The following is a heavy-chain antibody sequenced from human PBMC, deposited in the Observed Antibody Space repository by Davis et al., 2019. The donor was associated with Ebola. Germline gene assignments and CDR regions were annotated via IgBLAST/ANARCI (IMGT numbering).Heavy chain of an antibody. Sequence: PSETLSLTCTVSGGSISSSSYYWGWIRQPPGKGLEWIGSIYYSGSTYYNPSLKSRVTISVDTSKNQFSLKLSSVTAADTAVYYCARDLTTGYNPHGPYYFDYWGQGTLVTVSS. D-gene: IGHD5-24*01. J-gene: IGHJ4*02. CDR2: IYYSGST. CDR3: ARDLTTGYNPHGPYYFDY. V-gene: IGHV4-39*07. CDR1: GGSISSSSYY.